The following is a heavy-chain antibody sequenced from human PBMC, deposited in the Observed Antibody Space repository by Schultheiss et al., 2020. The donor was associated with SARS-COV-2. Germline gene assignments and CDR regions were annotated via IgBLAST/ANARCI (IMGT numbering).Heavy chain of an antibody. CDR2: INHSGST. Sequence: SQTLSLTCAVYGGSFSGYYWSWIRQPPGKGLEWIGEINHSGSTNYNPSLKSRVTISVDTSKNQFSLKLSSVTAADTAVYYCARAQDIVVVPAANLNWFDPWGQGTLVTVSS. V-gene: IGHV4-34*01. D-gene: IGHD2-2*01. J-gene: IGHJ5*02. CDR3: ARAQDIVVVPAANLNWFDP. CDR1: GGSFSGYY.